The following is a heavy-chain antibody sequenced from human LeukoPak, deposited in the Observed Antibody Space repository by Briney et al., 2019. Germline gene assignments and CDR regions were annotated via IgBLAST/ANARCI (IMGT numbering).Heavy chain of an antibody. CDR3: ARGSGRYWYFDL. V-gene: IGHV3-30-3*01. J-gene: IGHJ2*01. Sequence: GGSLRLSCAASGFAFSSYAMHWVRQAPGKGLEWVAVIPYDGSNKYYADSVKGRFTISRDNSKNTLYLQMDSLRAEDTAVYYCARGSGRYWYFDLWGRGTLVTVSS. D-gene: IGHD6-19*01. CDR2: IPYDGSNK. CDR1: GFAFSSYA.